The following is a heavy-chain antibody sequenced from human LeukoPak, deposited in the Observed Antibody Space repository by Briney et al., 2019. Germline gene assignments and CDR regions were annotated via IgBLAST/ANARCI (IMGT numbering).Heavy chain of an antibody. CDR2: ISYSGST. CDR3: ARSVEGYCRGGSCYYYSYYMDV. J-gene: IGHJ6*03. Sequence: SSETLSLTCTVSGGSFTPYYWSWIRQPPGKGLEWIGHISYSGSTNYNPSLKSRVTVSIDTSKNQVSLKLSSMTAADTAVYYCARSVEGYCRGGSCYYYSYYMDVWGKGTTVTVSS. CDR1: GGSFTPYY. V-gene: IGHV4-59*01. D-gene: IGHD2-15*01.